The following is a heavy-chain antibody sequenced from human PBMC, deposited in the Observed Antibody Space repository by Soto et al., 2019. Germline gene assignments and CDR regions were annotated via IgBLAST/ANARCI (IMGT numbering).Heavy chain of an antibody. D-gene: IGHD3-10*01. CDR3: AVAMVREILIFESSGMHV. CDR1: GGSFNNYA. Sequence: QVHLVQSGAEVKKPGSSVKVSCKTSGGSFNNYAVSWVRQAPGQGLEWMGGIIPNFDTPNYAQKFQDRVNVIAEASTRTVYMELRRLRSNDTAVYYCAVAMVREILIFESSGMHVWGQGTTVIVSS. V-gene: IGHV1-69*01. CDR2: IIPNFDTP. J-gene: IGHJ6*02.